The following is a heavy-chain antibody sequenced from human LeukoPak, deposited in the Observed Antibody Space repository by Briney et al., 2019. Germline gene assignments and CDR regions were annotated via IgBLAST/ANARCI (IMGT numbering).Heavy chain of an antibody. CDR2: INPNSGGT. J-gene: IGHJ4*02. CDR1: GYTFTGYY. V-gene: IGHV1-2*02. D-gene: IGHD4-23*01. CDR3: ATAKFGGNSYFDY. Sequence: ASVKVPCKASGYTFTGYYMHWVRQAPGQGLEWMGWINPNSGGTNYAQKFQGRVTMTRDTSTSTVYMELSSLRSEDTAVYYCATAKFGGNSYFDYWGQGTLVTVSS.